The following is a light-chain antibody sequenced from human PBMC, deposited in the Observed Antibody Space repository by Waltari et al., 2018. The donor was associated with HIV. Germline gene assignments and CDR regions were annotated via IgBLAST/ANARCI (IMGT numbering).Light chain of an antibody. V-gene: IGKV4-1*01. Sequence: DIVMTQSPDSLAVSLGERGTINCKSSQSFIYSSNNKNYLSWFQQKPGQPPRLLIYWASTRETGVPDRFSGGGSGTDFTLTISSLQAEDVAVYYCQQYYSTPFTFGPGTRVDIK. J-gene: IGKJ3*01. CDR3: QQYYSTPFT. CDR1: QSFIYSSNNKNY. CDR2: WAS.